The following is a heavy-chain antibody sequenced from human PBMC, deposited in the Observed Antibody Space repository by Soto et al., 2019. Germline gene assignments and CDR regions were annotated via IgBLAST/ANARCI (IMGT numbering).Heavy chain of an antibody. CDR1: GFTFSSYE. J-gene: IGHJ4*02. Sequence: EVQLVESGGGLVQPGGSLRLSCVASGFTFSSYEMNWVRQAPGKGLEWISYISSSGSTIYYVDSVKGRFTISRDNAKNSLYLQMNSLRVEDTAVYYCARGVGGSGYSHFDYWGQGTLVTVSS. CDR3: ARGVGGSGYSHFDY. V-gene: IGHV3-48*03. CDR2: ISSSGSTI. D-gene: IGHD3-22*01.